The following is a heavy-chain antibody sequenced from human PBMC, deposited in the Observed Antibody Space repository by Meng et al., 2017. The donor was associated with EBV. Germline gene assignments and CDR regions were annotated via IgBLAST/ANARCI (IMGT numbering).Heavy chain of an antibody. Sequence: VRVGPAGGEWTKPGSTGKVSWKASGYTFTSYYINWVRQATGQGLEWMGWMNPNSGNTGYAQKFQGRVTMTRNTSISTAYMELSSLRSEDTAVYYCARGPYYYDSSGYYYGEFDPWGQGTLVTVSS. J-gene: IGHJ5*02. CDR1: GYTFTSYY. CDR2: MNPNSGNT. D-gene: IGHD3-22*01. CDR3: ARGPYYYDSSGYYYGEFDP. V-gene: IGHV1-8*01.